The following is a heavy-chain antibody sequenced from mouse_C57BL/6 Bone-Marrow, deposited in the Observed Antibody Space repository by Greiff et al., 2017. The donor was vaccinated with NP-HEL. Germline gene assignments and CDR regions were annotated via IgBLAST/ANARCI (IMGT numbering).Heavy chain of an antibody. CDR2: ISDGGSYT. CDR1: GFTFSSYA. Sequence: EVKVVESGGGLVKPGGSLKLSCAASGFTFSSYAMSWVRQTPEKRLEWVATISDGGSYTYYPDNVKGRFTISRDNAKNNLYLQMSHLKSEDTAMYYCARDGDYGNYEGYYYAMDYWGQGTSVTVSS. CDR3: ARDGDYGNYEGYYYAMDY. J-gene: IGHJ4*01. V-gene: IGHV5-4*01. D-gene: IGHD2-1*01.